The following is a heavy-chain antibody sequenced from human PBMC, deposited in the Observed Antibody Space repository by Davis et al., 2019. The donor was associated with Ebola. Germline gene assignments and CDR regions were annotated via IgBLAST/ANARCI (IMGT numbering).Heavy chain of an antibody. CDR2: LGLSADT. CDR1: GFTFSRYW. D-gene: IGHD2/OR15-2a*01. V-gene: IGHV3-23*01. Sequence: GGSLRLSCAASGFTFSRYWMSWVRRAPGKGLEWVSTLGLSADTYYADSVKGRFTISRDNSKNTLHLQMNSLRVEDTAIYYCAKDNRNIWSEVWGQGTMVTVSS. CDR3: AKDNRNIWSEV. J-gene: IGHJ3*01.